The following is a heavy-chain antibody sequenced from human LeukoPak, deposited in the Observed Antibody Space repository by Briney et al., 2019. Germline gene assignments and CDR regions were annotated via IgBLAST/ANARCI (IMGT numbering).Heavy chain of an antibody. J-gene: IGHJ4*02. V-gene: IGHV3-30*18. CDR3: AKDQDDILTGSPWFDY. CDR2: ISYDGSNK. D-gene: IGHD3-9*01. Sequence: GGSLRLSCAASGFIFSSYGMHWVRQAPGKGLEWVAVISYDGSNKYYADSMKGRFTISRDNSKNTLYLQMNSLRAEDTAVYYCAKDQDDILTGSPWFDYWGQGTLVTVSS. CDR1: GFIFSSYG.